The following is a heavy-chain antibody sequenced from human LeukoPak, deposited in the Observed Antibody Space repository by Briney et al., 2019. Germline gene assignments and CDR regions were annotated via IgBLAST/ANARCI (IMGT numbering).Heavy chain of an antibody. D-gene: IGHD3-22*01. CDR3: ARLYYYDSGVWSGDAFDI. V-gene: IGHV5-51*01. Sequence: GESLKISCRGSGYTFSNYWIGWVRQMPGKGLEWMGIIYPGDSDTTYSPSFQGQVTISADKSISTAYLQWSSLKASDTAMYYCARLYYYDSGVWSGDAFDIWGQGTMVTVSS. J-gene: IGHJ3*02. CDR2: IYPGDSDT. CDR1: GYTFSNYW.